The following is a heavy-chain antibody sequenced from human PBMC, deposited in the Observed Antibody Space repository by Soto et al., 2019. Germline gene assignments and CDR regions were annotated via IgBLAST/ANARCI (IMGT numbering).Heavy chain of an antibody. V-gene: IGHV4-34*01. CDR2: INHSGST. Sequence: PSETLSLTCAVCGGSFSGYYWSWIRQPPGKGLEWIGEINHSGSTNYNPSLKSRVTISVDTSKSQFSLKLTSVTAADTAVYYCARDGRFLNWFDPWGQGTLVTVSS. D-gene: IGHD3-3*01. CDR3: ARDGRFLNWFDP. CDR1: GGSFSGYY. J-gene: IGHJ5*02.